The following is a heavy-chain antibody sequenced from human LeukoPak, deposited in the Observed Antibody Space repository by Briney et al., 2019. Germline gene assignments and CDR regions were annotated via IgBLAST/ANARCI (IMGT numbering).Heavy chain of an antibody. CDR2: IYYSGST. J-gene: IGHJ4*02. CDR3: ARETLVGANDY. Sequence: PSQTLSLTCTVSGGSISSGDYYWSWIRQPPGKGLEWIGYIYYSGSTYYNPSLKSRVTISVDTSKNQFSPKLSSVTAADTAVYYCARETLVGANDYWGQGTLVTVSS. V-gene: IGHV4-30-4*08. D-gene: IGHD1-26*01. CDR1: GGSISSGDYY.